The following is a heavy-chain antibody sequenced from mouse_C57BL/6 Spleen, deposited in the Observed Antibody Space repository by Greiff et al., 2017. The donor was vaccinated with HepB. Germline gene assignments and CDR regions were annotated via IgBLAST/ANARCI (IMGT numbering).Heavy chain of an antibody. J-gene: IGHJ2*01. V-gene: IGHV1-82*01. CDR3: ARVDYGSSAFDY. D-gene: IGHD1-1*01. CDR2: IYPGDGDT. Sequence: VQLQESGPELVKPGASVKISCKASGYAFSSSWMNWVKQRPGKGLEWIGRIYPGDGDTNYNGKFKGKATLTADKSSSTAYMQLSSLTSEDSAVYFGARVDYGSSAFDYWGQGTTLTVSS. CDR1: GYAFSSSW.